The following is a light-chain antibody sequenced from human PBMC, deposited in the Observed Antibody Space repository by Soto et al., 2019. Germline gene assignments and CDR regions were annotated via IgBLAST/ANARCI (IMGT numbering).Light chain of an antibody. CDR2: KAS. Sequence: DIQMTQSPSTLSASVGDRVTITCRASQSISSWLAWYQHKPGKAPKLLIYKASSLESGVPSRFSGSGSGTESTLTISSLQTDDFATDYCQQYNSYPFTFGPGTKVDIK. J-gene: IGKJ3*01. CDR1: QSISSW. V-gene: IGKV1-5*03. CDR3: QQYNSYPFT.